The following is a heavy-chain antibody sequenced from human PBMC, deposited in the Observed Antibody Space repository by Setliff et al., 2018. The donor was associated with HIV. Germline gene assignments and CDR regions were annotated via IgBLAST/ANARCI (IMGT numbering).Heavy chain of an antibody. CDR2: MIYGGDT. CDR3: ARPHSGRGGGAWFDP. V-gene: IGHV4-39*01. D-gene: IGHD6-19*01. Sequence: TLSLTCRVYGGSITSGNYYWGWIRQAPGKGLEWIASMIYGGDTWYNPSLKSRVTIYVDTANNEIPLRLSSVTAEDTAVYRCARPHSGRGGGAWFDPWGQGIQVTVSS. J-gene: IGHJ5*02. CDR1: GGSITSGNYY.